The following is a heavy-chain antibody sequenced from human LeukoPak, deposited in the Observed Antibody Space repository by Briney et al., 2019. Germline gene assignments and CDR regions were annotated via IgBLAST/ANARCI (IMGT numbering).Heavy chain of an antibody. D-gene: IGHD6-19*01. CDR2: IYSGGST. CDR1: GFTVSSNY. J-gene: IGHJ3*02. V-gene: IGHV3-53*01. CDR3: ASRYSSGWFAFDI. Sequence: GGSLRLSCAASGFTVSSNYMSWVRQAPGKGLEWVSVIYSGGSTYYADSVKGRFTISRDNSKNTLYLQMDCLRAEDTAVYYCASRYSSGWFAFDIWGQGTMVTVSS.